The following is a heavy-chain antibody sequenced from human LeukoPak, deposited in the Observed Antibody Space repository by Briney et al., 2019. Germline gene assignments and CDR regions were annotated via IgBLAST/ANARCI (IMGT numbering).Heavy chain of an antibody. V-gene: IGHV1-69*02. CDR1: EAAVSSYT. CDR3: ARYPSELSRRNYAFDI. Sequence: SVKLSCKATEAAVSSYTISWVRQAPGQGLEWMGRVIPILGIANDAQKFQGRVTITADKSTSTAYMELSSLRSEDTAVYYCARYPSELSRRNYAFDIWGQGTMVTVSS. CDR2: VIPILGIA. D-gene: IGHD6-13*01. J-gene: IGHJ3*02.